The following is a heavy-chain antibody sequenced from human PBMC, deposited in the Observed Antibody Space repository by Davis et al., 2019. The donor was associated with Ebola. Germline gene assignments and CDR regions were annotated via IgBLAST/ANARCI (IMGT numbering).Heavy chain of an antibody. V-gene: IGHV3-30-3*01. J-gene: IGHJ4*02. D-gene: IGHD3-22*01. CDR1: GFTFSSYA. CDR3: AREYYYDSSGYYGAFDY. Sequence: PGGSLRLSCAASGFTFSSYAMHWVRQAPGKGLEWVAVISYDGSNKYYADSVKGRFTISRDNSKNTLYLQMNSLRAEDTAVYYCAREYYYDSSGYYGAFDYWGQGTLVTVSS. CDR2: ISYDGSNK.